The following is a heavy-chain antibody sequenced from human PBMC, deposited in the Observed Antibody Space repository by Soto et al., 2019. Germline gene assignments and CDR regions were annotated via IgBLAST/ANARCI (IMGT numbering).Heavy chain of an antibody. CDR2: MSDNG. Sequence: EVQLLESGGGFVQPGGSLRLSCKASGFMFNYYVMSWVRQAPGKGLEWVSPMSDNGDSVKGRFTISRDNSKNTLYLQMNSLRAEDTAVYYCARDLGYYDSSGYFDYWGQGTLVTVSS. D-gene: IGHD3-22*01. J-gene: IGHJ4*02. CDR3: ARDLGYYDSSGYFDY. V-gene: IGHV3-23*01. CDR1: GFMFNYYV.